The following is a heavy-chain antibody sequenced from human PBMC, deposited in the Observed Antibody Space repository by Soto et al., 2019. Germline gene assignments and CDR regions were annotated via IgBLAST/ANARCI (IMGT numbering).Heavy chain of an antibody. CDR1: GFTFSSYT. J-gene: IGHJ4*02. Sequence: EVQLLESGGGLVQPGGSLRLSCAASGFTFSSYTMSWVRQGPGKGLEWVSGISSSGGSTVYADSVKGRFTISRDNFKNTLYLQMNSLRAEDTAVYYCAKGGGDHWGQGTPVTVSS. V-gene: IGHV3-23*01. CDR2: ISSSGGST. D-gene: IGHD3-10*01. CDR3: AKGGGDH.